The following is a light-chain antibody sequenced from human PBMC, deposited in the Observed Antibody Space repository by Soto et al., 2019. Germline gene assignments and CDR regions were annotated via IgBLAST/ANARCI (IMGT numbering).Light chain of an antibody. Sequence: EVVLTQSPGTLPLSPGERATLSCRASQSVSSSDLAWYQQKPGQAPRLLMYHASSRATGIPDRFSGSGSGTDFTLTISRLDPEDFAVYYCQQYGSSSWTFGQGTKVESK. CDR2: HAS. CDR3: QQYGSSSWT. J-gene: IGKJ1*01. V-gene: IGKV3-20*01. CDR1: QSVSSSD.